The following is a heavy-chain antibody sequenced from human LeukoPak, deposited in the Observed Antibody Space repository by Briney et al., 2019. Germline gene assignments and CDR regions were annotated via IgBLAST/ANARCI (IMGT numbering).Heavy chain of an antibody. CDR2: VSTDSTYT. CDR1: GFTFSDYY. Sequence: GGSLRLSCTASGFTFSDYYMTWIRQAPGKGLEWLSYVSTDSTYTNYADSVKGRFTTSRDNAKSSLYLQLNSLTAEDTAVYYCTREDNWYFDLWGRGTLVTVSS. V-gene: IGHV3-11*05. J-gene: IGHJ2*01. CDR3: TREDNWYFDL.